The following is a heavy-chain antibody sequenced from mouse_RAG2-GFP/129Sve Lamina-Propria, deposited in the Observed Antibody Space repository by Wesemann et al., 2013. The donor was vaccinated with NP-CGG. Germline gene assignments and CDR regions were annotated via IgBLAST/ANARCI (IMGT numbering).Heavy chain of an antibody. V-gene: IGHV1-26*01. J-gene: IGHJ4*01. CDR2: INPNNGGT. CDR3: AGSNYCAMDY. D-gene: IGHD2-5*01. CDR1: GYTFTDYY. Sequence: EVQLQQSGPELVKPGASVKISCKASGYTFTDYYMNWVKQSHGKSLEWIGDINPNNGGTSYNQKFKGKATLTVDKSSSTAYMELRSLTSEDSAVYYCAGSNYCAMDYWGQGTSVTVSS.